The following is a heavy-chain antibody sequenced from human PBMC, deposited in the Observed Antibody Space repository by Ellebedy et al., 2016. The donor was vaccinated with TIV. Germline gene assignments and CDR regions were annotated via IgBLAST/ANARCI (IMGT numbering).Heavy chain of an antibody. J-gene: IGHJ4*02. Sequence: SETLSLXXAVYGGSFSGYYWSWIRQPPGKGLEWIGEINHSGSTNYNPSLKSRVTISVDTSKNQFSLKLSSVTAADTAVYYCARMRAATVTTIDYWGQGTLVTVSS. D-gene: IGHD4-17*01. CDR2: INHSGST. CDR1: GGSFSGYY. CDR3: ARMRAATVTTIDY. V-gene: IGHV4-34*01.